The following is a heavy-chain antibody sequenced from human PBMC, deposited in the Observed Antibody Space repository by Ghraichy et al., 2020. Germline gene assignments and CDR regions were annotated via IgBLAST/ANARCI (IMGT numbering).Heavy chain of an antibody. Sequence: GESLNISCAASGFTFSSYAMHWVRQAPGKGLEWVAVISYDGSNKYYVDSVKGRFTISRDNSKNTLYLQMNSLRAEDTAVYYCARGDYYGSGTYFDYWGQGTLVTVSS. D-gene: IGHD3-10*01. CDR1: GFTFSSYA. V-gene: IGHV3-30*04. J-gene: IGHJ4*02. CDR3: ARGDYYGSGTYFDY. CDR2: ISYDGSNK.